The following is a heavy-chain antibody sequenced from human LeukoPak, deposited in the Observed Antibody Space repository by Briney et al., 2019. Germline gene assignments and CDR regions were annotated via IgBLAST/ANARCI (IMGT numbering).Heavy chain of an antibody. CDR3: ARESSSRCSSTSCYSDAFDI. Sequence: PSGTLSLTCAVSGGSISSSNWWSWVRQPPGKGLEWIGEIYHSGSTNYNPSLKSRVTISVDKSKNQFSLKVSSVPAANTAMYYCARESSSRCSSTSCYSDAFDIWGQGTMVTVSS. CDR2: IYHSGST. V-gene: IGHV4-4*02. CDR1: GGSISSSNW. D-gene: IGHD2-2*01. J-gene: IGHJ3*02.